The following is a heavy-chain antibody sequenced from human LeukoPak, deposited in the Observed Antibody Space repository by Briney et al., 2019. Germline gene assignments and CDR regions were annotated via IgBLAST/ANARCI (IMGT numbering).Heavy chain of an antibody. D-gene: IGHD6-19*01. CDR2: ISSSSSYI. V-gene: IGHV3-21*01. CDR3: ASDRQWLVRGENY. CDR1: GFTFSSYS. Sequence: GGSLRLSCAASGFTFSSYSMNWLRQAPGKGLEWVSSISSSSSYIYYADLVKGRSTISRDNAKNSLYLQINSLRAEDTAVYYCASDRQWLVRGENYWGQGTLVTVSS. J-gene: IGHJ4*02.